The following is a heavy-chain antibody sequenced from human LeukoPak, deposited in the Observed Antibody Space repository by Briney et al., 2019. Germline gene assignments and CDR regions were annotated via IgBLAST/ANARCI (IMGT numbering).Heavy chain of an antibody. V-gene: IGHV3-21*01. CDR3: ANHLACGSKSCPPFDT. CDR1: GFTFTSYS. D-gene: IGHD2-2*01. CDR2: ISNRGDYI. Sequence: GGSLRLSCSASGFTFTSYSMNWVRQAPGKGLGWVSSISNRGDYIYYADSVKGRFTISRDNAKNSLYLQMESLRAEDTAVYYCANHLACGSKSCPPFDTWGQGTLVTVSS. J-gene: IGHJ4*02.